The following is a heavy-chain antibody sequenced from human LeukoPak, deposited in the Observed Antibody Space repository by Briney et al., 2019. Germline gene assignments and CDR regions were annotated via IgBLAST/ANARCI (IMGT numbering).Heavy chain of an antibody. J-gene: IGHJ4*02. D-gene: IGHD2-21*02. Sequence: SGSGGSTYYADSGKGRFTISRDNSKNTLYLQMNSLRAEDTAVYYCAKDSTIVVVTVTYDYWGQGTLVTVSS. V-gene: IGHV3-23*01. CDR3: AKDSTIVVVTVTYDY. CDR2: SGSGGST.